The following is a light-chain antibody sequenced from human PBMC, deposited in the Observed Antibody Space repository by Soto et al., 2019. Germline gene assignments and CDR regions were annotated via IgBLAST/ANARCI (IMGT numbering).Light chain of an antibody. CDR1: QSVSSY. CDR3: QQRSYWLIT. J-gene: IGKJ5*01. Sequence: EILLTQSPATLSLSPGERATLSCRASQSVSSYLAWYQQKPGQAPRLLIYDASNRATGIPARFSGSGSGTDFTLTSSSLEAEDFAVNYCQQRSYWLITVGQGTRLESK. CDR2: DAS. V-gene: IGKV3-11*01.